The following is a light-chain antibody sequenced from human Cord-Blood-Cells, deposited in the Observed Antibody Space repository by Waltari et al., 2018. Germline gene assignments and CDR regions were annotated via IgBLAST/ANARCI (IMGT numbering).Light chain of an antibody. CDR2: EVS. V-gene: IGLV2-8*01. J-gene: IGLJ2*01. CDR3: SSYAGSNNLV. CDR1: RSDVGGYNY. Sequence: QSALTQPPPAYGPPGLSVTISCTGTRSDVGGYNYVPWYQQHPGKAPKLMIYEVSKRPSGVPDRFSGSKSGNTASLTVSGLQAEDEADYYCSSYAGSNNLVFGGGTKLTVL.